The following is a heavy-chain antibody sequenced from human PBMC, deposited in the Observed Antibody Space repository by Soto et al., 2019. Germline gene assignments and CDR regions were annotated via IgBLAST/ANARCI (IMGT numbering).Heavy chain of an antibody. CDR1: GGSISSGDYY. J-gene: IGHJ4*02. V-gene: IGHV4-30-4*01. CDR2: IYYSGST. D-gene: IGHD2-15*01. Sequence: SETLSLTCTVSGGSISSGDYYWSWIRQPPGKGLEWIGYIYYSGSTYYNPSLKSRVTISVDTSKNQFSLKLSSVTAADTAVYYCASIYCSGGSCYSGYFDYWGQGTLVTVSS. CDR3: ASIYCSGGSCYSGYFDY.